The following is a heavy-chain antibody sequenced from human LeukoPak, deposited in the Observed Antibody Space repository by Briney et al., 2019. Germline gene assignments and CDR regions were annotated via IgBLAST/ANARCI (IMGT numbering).Heavy chain of an antibody. J-gene: IGHJ4*02. V-gene: IGHV3-7*01. Sequence: GGSLRLSCATSGFSFSSYWMSWVRQAQGKGLEWVANIKQDGSEKYYVDSVKGRFSISRDNAKNSLYLQMNSLRAEDTAVYYCARAGEPNTYYYDSSGYYYFDYWGQGTLVTVSS. CDR3: ARAGEPNTYYYDSSGYYYFDY. CDR2: IKQDGSEK. D-gene: IGHD3-22*01. CDR1: GFSFSSYW.